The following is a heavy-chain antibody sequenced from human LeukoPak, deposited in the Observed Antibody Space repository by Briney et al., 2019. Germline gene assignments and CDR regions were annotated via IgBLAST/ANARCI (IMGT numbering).Heavy chain of an antibody. J-gene: IGHJ4*02. CDR1: GSTFSNFW. CDR2: IKEDGSEK. Sequence: PGGSLRLSCADSGSTFSNFWMTWVRQAPGKGLEWVANIKEDGSEKYYVDPVKGRFTISRDNAKNSLYLQMNSLRADDTAVYYCATKQWLAPPPDSWGQGTPVTVSS. CDR3: ATKQWLAPPPDS. V-gene: IGHV3-7*01. D-gene: IGHD6-19*01.